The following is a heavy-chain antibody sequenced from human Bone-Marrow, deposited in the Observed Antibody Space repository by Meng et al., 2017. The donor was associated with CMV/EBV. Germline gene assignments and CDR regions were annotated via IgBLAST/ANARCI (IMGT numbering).Heavy chain of an antibody. D-gene: IGHD4-23*01. CDR1: GYSFASYW. V-gene: IGHV5-51*01. J-gene: IGHJ5*02. CDR2: IYPAESEI. Sequence: KVSCKGSGYSFASYWIGWVRQLPGKGLEWMAIIYPAESEIRYSPSFQGQVSVSADRSTSTAYLQWSSPKASDTAMYYCARHGGNSGAWGQGTLVTVSS. CDR3: ARHGGNSGA.